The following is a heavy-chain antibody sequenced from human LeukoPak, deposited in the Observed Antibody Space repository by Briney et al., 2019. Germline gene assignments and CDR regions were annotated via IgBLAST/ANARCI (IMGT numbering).Heavy chain of an antibody. D-gene: IGHD6-6*01. J-gene: IGHJ6*03. V-gene: IGHV3-20*04. CDR3: AKVGGSSSYYYYMDV. CDR2: INWNGGST. CDR1: GFTFDDYG. Sequence: GGSLRLSCAASGFTFDDYGMSWVRQAPGKGLEWVSGINWNGGSTGYADSVKGRFTISRDNAKNSLYLQMNSLRAEDTAVYYCAKVGGSSSYYYYMDVWGKGTTVTVSS.